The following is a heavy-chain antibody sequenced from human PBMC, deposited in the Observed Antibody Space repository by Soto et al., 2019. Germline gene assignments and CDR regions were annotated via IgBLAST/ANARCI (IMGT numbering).Heavy chain of an antibody. D-gene: IGHD6-6*01. Sequence: GGSLRLSCAASGFTFSSYSMNWVRQAPGKGLEWVSSISSSSSYIYYADSVKGRFTTSRDNAKNSLYLQMNSLRAEDTAVYYCARGSSPKMGSVPFDYWGQGTLVTVSS. CDR3: ARGSSPKMGSVPFDY. J-gene: IGHJ4*02. CDR2: ISSSSSYI. V-gene: IGHV3-21*01. CDR1: GFTFSSYS.